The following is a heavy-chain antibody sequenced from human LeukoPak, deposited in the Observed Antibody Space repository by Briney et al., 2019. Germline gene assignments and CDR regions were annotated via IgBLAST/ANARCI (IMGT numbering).Heavy chain of an antibody. J-gene: IGHJ4*02. CDR2: ISSSSSTI. V-gene: IGHV3-48*01. D-gene: IGHD5-12*01. CDR1: GFTFSSNS. Sequence: PGGSLRLSCAASGFTFSSNSMNWVRQAPGKGLEWVSYISSSSSTIYYADSVKGRFTISRDNSKNTLYLQMNSLRAEDTAVYYCARGPSGYHNTGGQGTLVTVSS. CDR3: ARGPSGYHNT.